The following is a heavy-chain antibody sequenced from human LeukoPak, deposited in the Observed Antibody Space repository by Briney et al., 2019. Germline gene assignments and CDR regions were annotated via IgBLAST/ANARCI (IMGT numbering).Heavy chain of an antibody. V-gene: IGHV7-4-1*02. J-gene: IGHJ3*02. D-gene: IGHD6-19*01. Sequence: ASVKVSCKASGYTFTSYGMNWVRQPPGQGLEWMGWINTNTGNPTYAQGFTGRFVFSLDTSVNTAYLQIKSLKAEDTAVYYCAGSDSSGWYFHAFDIWGQGTMVTVSS. CDR2: INTNTGNP. CDR3: AGSDSSGWYFHAFDI. CDR1: GYTFTSYG.